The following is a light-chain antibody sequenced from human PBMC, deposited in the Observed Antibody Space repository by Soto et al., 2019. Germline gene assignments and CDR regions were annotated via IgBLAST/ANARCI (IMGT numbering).Light chain of an antibody. CDR2: AAS. V-gene: IGKV1-27*01. Sequence: DIPLTQSPSSLSASVGDRVTITCRASQAISTYLVWYQQKPGTVPKLLIFAASTLQSGVPSRFSGSGSGTDFTLTISSLQPEDVATYYCQNYNGGPWTFGQGTKVEIK. CDR1: QAISTY. CDR3: QNYNGGPWT. J-gene: IGKJ1*01.